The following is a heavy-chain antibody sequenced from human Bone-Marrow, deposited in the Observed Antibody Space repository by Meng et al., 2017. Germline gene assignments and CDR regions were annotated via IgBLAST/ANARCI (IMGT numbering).Heavy chain of an antibody. Sequence: VQLVDSGGGLVRPGGSLRLSCAAFGFTFSNAWMSWVRQAPGRGLEWVARIKSKTDGETPDYAAPVKGRFTISRDDSKNTLYLQMHSLKTEDTAVYYCNWNDFGDYWGQGALVTVSS. D-gene: IGHD1-1*01. CDR2: IKSKTDGETP. V-gene: IGHV3-15*01. CDR1: GFTFSNAW. CDR3: NWNDFGDY. J-gene: IGHJ4*02.